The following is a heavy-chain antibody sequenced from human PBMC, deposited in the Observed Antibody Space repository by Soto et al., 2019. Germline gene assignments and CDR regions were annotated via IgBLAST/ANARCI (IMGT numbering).Heavy chain of an antibody. CDR3: AKDLLVGAVSNWFDP. CDR2: INNSGGRT. D-gene: IGHD1-26*01. J-gene: IGHJ5*02. CDR1: GFTFSNYA. Sequence: EVQLLESGGGLVQPGESLRLSCAASGFTFSNYAMAWVRQAPGKGLEWVSGINNSGGRTYYGDSVKGRFTISRDNSKNTLYLQVNSLRADDTAVYYGAKDLLVGAVSNWFDPWGQGTLVTVSS. V-gene: IGHV3-23*01.